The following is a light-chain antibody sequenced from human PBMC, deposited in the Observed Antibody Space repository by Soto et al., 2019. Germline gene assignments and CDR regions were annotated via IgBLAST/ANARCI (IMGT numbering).Light chain of an antibody. J-gene: IGKJ1*01. V-gene: IGKV3-20*01. CDR1: QSVSSSY. CDR2: AAS. Sequence: ETVLTQSPGTLSLSPGERATLSCRASQSVSSSYLAWYQQKPGQAPRLLIYAASSRATGIPDRFSGSGSGTDFTLTISGLEPEDSAVYSCLQYGSLPKTFGQGTKVDIK. CDR3: LQYGSLPKT.